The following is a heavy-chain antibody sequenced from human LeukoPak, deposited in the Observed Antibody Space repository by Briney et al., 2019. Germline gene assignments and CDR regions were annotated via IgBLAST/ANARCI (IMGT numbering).Heavy chain of an antibody. V-gene: IGHV3-30*01. Sequence: PGRSLRLSCAASGFTFSSYAMHWVRQAPGRGLEGVAVISYDGGNKYYADAVKGRFTISRDNYKNTLYLQMNSLRAEDTAVYYCARDRGYSYGRPGGCFDPWGQGTLVTVSS. J-gene: IGHJ5*02. CDR3: ARDRGYSYGRPGGCFDP. D-gene: IGHD5-18*01. CDR2: ISYDGGNK. CDR1: GFTFSSYA.